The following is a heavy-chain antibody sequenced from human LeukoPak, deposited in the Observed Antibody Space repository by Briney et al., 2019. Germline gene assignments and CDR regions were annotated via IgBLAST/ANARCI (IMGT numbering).Heavy chain of an antibody. Sequence: GGSLRLSCAASGFTFSSYGMHWVRQAPGKGLEWVAVISYDGSIKYYADSVKGRFTISRDNSKNTLYLQMNSLRAEDTAVYYCAITMIVASTGYFDYWGQGTLVTVSS. D-gene: IGHD3-22*01. CDR1: GFTFSSYG. CDR2: ISYDGSIK. V-gene: IGHV3-30*03. J-gene: IGHJ4*02. CDR3: AITMIVASTGYFDY.